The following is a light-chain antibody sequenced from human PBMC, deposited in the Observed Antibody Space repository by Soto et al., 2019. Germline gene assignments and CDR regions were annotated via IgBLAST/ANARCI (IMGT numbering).Light chain of an antibody. Sequence: EIVLTQSPATLSLSPGERATLSCRASQSVRSHLAWFQQKPGQAPRLLMYGVSTRATGMPDRFSGSGSGTEFTHIISSLQSEDFAVYYCQQYSDWPLTFGGGTKVEIK. CDR3: QQYSDWPLT. J-gene: IGKJ4*01. V-gene: IGKV3D-15*01. CDR2: GVS. CDR1: QSVRSH.